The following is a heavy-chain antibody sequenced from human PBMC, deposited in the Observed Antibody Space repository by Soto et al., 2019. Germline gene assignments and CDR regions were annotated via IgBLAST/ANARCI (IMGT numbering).Heavy chain of an antibody. V-gene: IGHV5-51*01. D-gene: IGHD2-2*01. J-gene: IGHJ6*02. CDR1: GYIFTNSW. CDR3: ARLQAAMPAAAGMDV. Sequence: PGESLKISCKGSGYIFTNSWIGWVRQMPGKGLEWMGIIYPGDSDTRYSPSFQGQVTISADKSITTAYLQWSSLMASDTAMYYCARLQAAMPAAAGMDVWGQGTAVTVSS. CDR2: IYPGDSDT.